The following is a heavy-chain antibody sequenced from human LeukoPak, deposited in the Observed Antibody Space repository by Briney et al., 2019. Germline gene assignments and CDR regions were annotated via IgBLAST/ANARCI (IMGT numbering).Heavy chain of an antibody. CDR2: IRYDSVDK. J-gene: IGHJ3*02. V-gene: IGHV3-30*02. CDR1: GFTFDTYG. D-gene: IGHD2-21*01. CDR3: AKDQVISGSEASDI. Sequence: GGSLRLSCAASGFTFDTYGMHWVRQAPGKGLEWVAFIRYDSVDKYYTDSVMGRFTISRDNSWNTLYLQMSSLRAEDTAVYYCAKDQVISGSEASDIWGQGTMVTVSS.